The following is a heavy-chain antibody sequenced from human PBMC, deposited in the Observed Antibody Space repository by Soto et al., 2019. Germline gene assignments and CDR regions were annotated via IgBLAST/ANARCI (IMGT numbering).Heavy chain of an antibody. CDR1: GYTFTSHD. CDR2: MNPNSGNA. J-gene: IGHJ4*02. CDR3: ARWDYGYYARFDY. V-gene: IGHV1-8*01. D-gene: IGHD4-17*01. Sequence: QVQLVQSGAEVKKSGASVKVSCKASGYTFTSHDINWVRQATGQGLEWMGWMNPNSGNAGYAQKFQGRVTMTRNTSISTAYMELSSLRSEDTAVYYCARWDYGYYARFDYWGQGTLVTVSS.